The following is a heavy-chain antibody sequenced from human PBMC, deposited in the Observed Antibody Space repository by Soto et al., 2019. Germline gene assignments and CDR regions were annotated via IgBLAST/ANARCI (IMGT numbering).Heavy chain of an antibody. Sequence: QVQLVESGGGVVQPGRSLRLSCAASGFTFSNYAIHWVGQAPGKGLEWVALLSYDGNNIHYADSVKGRFTVSRDNSKNTLFLQMNSLRAEDTALYYCARGPIGDAAMVTNYFDYWGQGTLVTVSS. CDR2: LSYDGNNI. V-gene: IGHV3-30-3*01. D-gene: IGHD5-18*01. J-gene: IGHJ4*02. CDR3: ARGPIGDAAMVTNYFDY. CDR1: GFTFSNYA.